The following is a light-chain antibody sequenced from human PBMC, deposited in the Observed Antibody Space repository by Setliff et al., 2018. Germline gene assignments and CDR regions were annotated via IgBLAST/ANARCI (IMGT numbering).Light chain of an antibody. CDR2: DVN. CDR3: TPYTSSSTVV. Sequence: QSALAQPASVSGSPGQSITISCTGTSSDVGGYNYVSWYQQHPGKAPKLMIYDVNKRPSGVSNRFSGSKSGNTASLTISGLQAEDEADYYCTPYTSSSTVVFGGGTKVTVL. CDR1: SSDVGGYNY. J-gene: IGLJ2*01. V-gene: IGLV2-14*01.